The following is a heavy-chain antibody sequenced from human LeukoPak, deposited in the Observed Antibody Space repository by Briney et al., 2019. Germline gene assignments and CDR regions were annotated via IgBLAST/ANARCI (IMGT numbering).Heavy chain of an antibody. V-gene: IGHV1-2*02. CDR3: ARGVTYYDILTGRSVNYYYYYMDV. CDR1: GYTFTGYY. Sequence: ASVKVSCKASGYTFTGYYMHWVRQAPGQGLEWMGWINPNSGGTNYAQKFQGRVTMTRNTSISTAYMELSSLRSEDTAVYYCARGVTYYDILTGRSVNYYYYYMDVWGKGTTVTISS. D-gene: IGHD3-9*01. CDR2: INPNSGGT. J-gene: IGHJ6*03.